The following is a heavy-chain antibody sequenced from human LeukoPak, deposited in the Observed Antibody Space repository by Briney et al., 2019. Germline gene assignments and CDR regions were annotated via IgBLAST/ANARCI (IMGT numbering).Heavy chain of an antibody. CDR3: AKVFSQLVTDAFDI. CDR2: ISGSGGST. Sequence: GGSLRLSCAASGFTVSSNYMSWVRQAPGKGLEWVPGISGSGGSTYYTDSVRGRFTISRDNSKNTLYLQMNSLRVEDTAVYYCAKVFSQLVTDAFDIWGQGTMVTVSS. J-gene: IGHJ3*02. V-gene: IGHV3-23*01. D-gene: IGHD6-6*01. CDR1: GFTVSSNY.